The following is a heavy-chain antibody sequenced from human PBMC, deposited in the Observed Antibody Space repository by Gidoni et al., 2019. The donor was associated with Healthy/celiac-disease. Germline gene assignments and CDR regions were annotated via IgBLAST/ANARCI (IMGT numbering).Heavy chain of an antibody. CDR2: ISSSSSYI. CDR3: ARGDIVVVPAAISYYYGMDV. V-gene: IGHV3-21*01. CDR1: GFTFSSYS. D-gene: IGHD2-2*01. Sequence: EVQLVESGGGLVKPGGSLRLSCAASGFTFSSYSMNWVRQAPGKGLEWVSSISSSSSYIYYADSVKGRFTISRDNAKNSLYLQMNSLRAEDTAVYYCARGDIVVVPAAISYYYGMDVWGQGTTVTVSS. J-gene: IGHJ6*02.